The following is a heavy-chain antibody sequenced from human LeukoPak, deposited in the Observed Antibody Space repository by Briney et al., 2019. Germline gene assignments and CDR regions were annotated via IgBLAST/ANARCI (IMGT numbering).Heavy chain of an antibody. Sequence: SETLSLTCTVSGGSISNYYWSWIRQSPEKGLEWIGYIHDSGSTNYNPSLKSRVTMSVDTSKNQFSLKLSSVTAADTAVYYCAGLYYYGSGSSFDYWGQGTLVTVSS. CDR1: GGSISNYY. CDR3: AGLYYYGSGSSFDY. J-gene: IGHJ4*02. D-gene: IGHD3-10*01. CDR2: IHDSGST. V-gene: IGHV4-59*12.